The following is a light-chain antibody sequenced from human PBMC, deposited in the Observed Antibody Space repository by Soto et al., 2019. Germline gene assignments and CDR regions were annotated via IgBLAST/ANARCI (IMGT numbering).Light chain of an antibody. CDR2: GNS. CDR3: QSYDNSLSGYV. Sequence: QSVLTQPPSVSGAPGQRVTISCTGSSSNIGAGYDVHWYQHLPGTAPKLLIYGNSNRPSGVPDRFSGSKSGTSASLAITGLQAEDEADYYCQSYDNSLSGYVFGTGTKVTLL. CDR1: SSNIGAGYD. V-gene: IGLV1-40*01. J-gene: IGLJ1*01.